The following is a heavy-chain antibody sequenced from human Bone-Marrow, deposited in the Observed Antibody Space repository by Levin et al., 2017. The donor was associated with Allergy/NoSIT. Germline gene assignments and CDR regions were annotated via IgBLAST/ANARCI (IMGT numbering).Heavy chain of an antibody. J-gene: IGHJ6*02. D-gene: IGHD3-3*01. CDR2: FDPEDGEK. CDR1: GYTFTQLS. V-gene: IGHV1-24*01. CDR3: ATDDSVWSGFSYDHYGLDV. Sequence: ASVKVSCNVSGYTFTQLSIHWVRQAPGQGLEWMGGFDPEDGEKTYALKFQGRLTMTEDTSTNTAHMELSRLRSEDTAVFYCATDDSVWSGFSYDHYGLDVWGQGTTVTVS.